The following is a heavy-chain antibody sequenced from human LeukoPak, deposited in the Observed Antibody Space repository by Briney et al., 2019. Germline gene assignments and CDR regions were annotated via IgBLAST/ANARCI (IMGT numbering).Heavy chain of an antibody. V-gene: IGHV3-73*01. CDR2: IRGKANSYAT. D-gene: IGHD6-19*01. J-gene: IGHJ4*02. CDR1: GFTFSDSV. Sequence: GGSLRLSCAASGFTFSDSVMHWVRQASGKGLEWVGRIRGKANSYATVYAASVKGRFTISRDDSKNTAYLQMNSLKTEDMAVYYCTCGSGWYSPDYWGQGTLVTVSS. CDR3: TCGSGWYSPDY.